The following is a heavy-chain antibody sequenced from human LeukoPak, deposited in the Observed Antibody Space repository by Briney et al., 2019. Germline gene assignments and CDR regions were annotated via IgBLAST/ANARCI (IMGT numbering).Heavy chain of an antibody. J-gene: IGHJ4*02. CDR1: GGSFSGYY. Sequence: PSGTLSLTCAVYGGSFSGYYWSWVRQPPGKGLGWIGEINHSGSTNYNPYLKSRVTISVDTSKNQFSLKLSSVTAADTAVYYCARGLFGDYDYPVSDYWRQGTLVTVSS. V-gene: IGHV4-34*01. D-gene: IGHD3-16*01. CDR3: ARGLFGDYDYPVSDY. CDR2: INHSGST.